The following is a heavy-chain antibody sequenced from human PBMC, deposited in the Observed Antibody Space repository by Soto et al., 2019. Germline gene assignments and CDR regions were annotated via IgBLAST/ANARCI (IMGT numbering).Heavy chain of an antibody. CDR2: LSYTGST. V-gene: IGHV4-30-4*01. Sequence: SETLSLTCTVSGGPVSDDFSYWTWKRHRQGKGPDGIGYLSYTGSTYPNPSRRNRATISMDESSNLLSLRLISATAADAAVYYCARELRGGVFDIWGRGTLVTFSS. J-gene: IGHJ3*02. D-gene: IGHD2-8*02. CDR1: GGPVSDDFSY. CDR3: ARELRGGVFDI.